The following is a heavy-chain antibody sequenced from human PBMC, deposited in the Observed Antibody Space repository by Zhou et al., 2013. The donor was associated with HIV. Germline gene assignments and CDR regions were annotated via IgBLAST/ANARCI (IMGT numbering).Heavy chain of an antibody. CDR2: VIPAINFG. CDR1: GGSFTSHA. CDR3: AKDQARSSESLLHDAFDI. D-gene: IGHD4-17*01. Sequence: QVQLVQSGAEVKTPGSSVTVSCKASGGSFTSHAISWVRQAPGEGLEWMGRVIPAINFGDSAQKFRDRVTFNADRSTNTAYMELRGLTSNDTGLYYCAKDQARSSESLLHDAFDIWGQGTTVTVSS. V-gene: IGHV1-69*04. J-gene: IGHJ3*02.